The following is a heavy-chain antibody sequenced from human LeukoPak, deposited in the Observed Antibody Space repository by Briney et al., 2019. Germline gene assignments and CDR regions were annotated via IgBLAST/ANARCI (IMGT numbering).Heavy chain of an antibody. CDR1: GFTFSSYG. J-gene: IGHJ4*02. CDR3: AKDHEAGGPFDY. D-gene: IGHD3-16*01. V-gene: IGHV3-23*01. CDR2: LSGSGGSI. Sequence: PGGSLRLSCVASGFTFSSYGMTWVRQAPGKGLEWVSALSGSGGSIYYADSVKGRFTISRDNSKNTLYLQMNSLRAEDTAVYYCAKDHEAGGPFDYWGQGTLVTVSS.